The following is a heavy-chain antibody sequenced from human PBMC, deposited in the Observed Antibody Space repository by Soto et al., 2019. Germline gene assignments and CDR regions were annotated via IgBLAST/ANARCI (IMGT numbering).Heavy chain of an antibody. CDR1: GGSISKFY. J-gene: IGHJ5*02. CDR2: VYATGTT. V-gene: IGHV4-4*07. Sequence: SETLSLTCNVSGGSISKFYWAWIRKTAGNGLEWMGRVYATGTTDYNPSLKSRVAMSVDISKKTFSLRLRSVTGADSGVYYCVRDGSKSLRDWFDPWGQGILVTVSS. CDR3: VRDGSKSLRDWFDP.